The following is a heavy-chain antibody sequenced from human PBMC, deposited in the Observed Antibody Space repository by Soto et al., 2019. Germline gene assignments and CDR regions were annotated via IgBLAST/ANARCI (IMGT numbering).Heavy chain of an antibody. V-gene: IGHV3-21*01. J-gene: IGHJ4*02. CDR2: ISSSSSYI. CDR3: ARDLTMVRGVYYFDY. CDR1: GFTFSSYS. D-gene: IGHD3-10*01. Sequence: EVQLVESGGGLVKPGGSLRLSCAASGFTFSSYSMNWVRQAPGKGLEWVSSISSSSSYIYYADSVKGRFTISRDNAKNSLYLQMNSLRAEDTAVHYCARDLTMVRGVYYFDYWGQGTLVTVSS.